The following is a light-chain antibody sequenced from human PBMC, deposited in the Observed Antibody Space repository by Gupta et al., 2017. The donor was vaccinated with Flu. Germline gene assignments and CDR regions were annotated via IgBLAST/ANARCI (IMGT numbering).Light chain of an antibody. CDR2: DVD. V-gene: IGLV2-11*01. CDR3: GSYAGRYNVRV. Sequence: CCVNSSDVGGDNYVYRYQQHTDQAPKLLIYDVDKRNSAGPDRFSGSKYGTTASVTCSGLQAEDEADYYCGSYAGRYNVRVFGRGTKLTVL. J-gene: IGLJ3*02. CDR1: SSDVGGDNY.